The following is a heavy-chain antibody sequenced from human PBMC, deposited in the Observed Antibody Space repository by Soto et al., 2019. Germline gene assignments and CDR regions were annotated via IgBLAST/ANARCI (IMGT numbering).Heavy chain of an antibody. Sequence: KTSETLSLTCAVSGGSISSSNGWSWVRQPPGKGLEWIGEIYHSGSTNYNPSLKSRVTISVDKSKNQFSLKLSSVTAADTAVYYCARVSYDSSGFAAFDIWGQGTMVTVSS. CDR2: IYHSGST. CDR3: ARVSYDSSGFAAFDI. V-gene: IGHV4-4*02. J-gene: IGHJ3*02. CDR1: GGSISSSNG. D-gene: IGHD3-22*01.